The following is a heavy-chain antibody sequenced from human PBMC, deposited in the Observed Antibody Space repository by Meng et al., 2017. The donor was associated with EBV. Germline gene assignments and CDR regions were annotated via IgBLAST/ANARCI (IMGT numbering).Heavy chain of an antibody. D-gene: IGHD6-19*01. J-gene: IGHJ4*02. V-gene: IGHV1-2*06. Sequence: QVQSVQSGAEGKKPGASGKVSCKASGYTFTGYYMHWVRQAPGQGLEWMGRINPNSGGTNYAQKFQGRVTMTRDTSISTAYMELSRLRSDDTAVYYCARVGIAVAGTGDYWGQGTLVTVSS. CDR2: INPNSGGT. CDR3: ARVGIAVAGTGDY. CDR1: GYTFTGYY.